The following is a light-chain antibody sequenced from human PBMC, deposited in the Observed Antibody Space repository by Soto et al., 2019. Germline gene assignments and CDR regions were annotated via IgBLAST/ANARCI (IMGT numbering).Light chain of an antibody. CDR2: AAS. CDR3: LQDYSYPRT. J-gene: IGKJ1*01. Sequence: AIPMTQSPSSLSASVGDRVIITCRASQGIRNDLGWYQQKPGKAPKLLIYAASNLEGWVPSRFSGSGSGTDFTLTVGSLQPEDFATYYCLQDYSYPRTFGQGTKVEI. V-gene: IGKV1-6*01. CDR1: QGIRND.